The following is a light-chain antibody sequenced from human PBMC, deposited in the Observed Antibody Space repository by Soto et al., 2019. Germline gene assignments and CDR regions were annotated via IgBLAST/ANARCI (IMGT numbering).Light chain of an antibody. CDR1: QSVSSNY. V-gene: IGKV3-20*01. J-gene: IGKJ2*01. CDR3: QQYGSSPLYT. CDR2: DAS. Sequence: EIVLTQSPGTLSLSPGERATRSCRASQSVSSNYLAWYQQKPGQAPRLVIYDASSRATGIPDRFSGSGSGTDFTLTISRLEPEDFAVYYCQQYGSSPLYTFGQGTKLEIQ.